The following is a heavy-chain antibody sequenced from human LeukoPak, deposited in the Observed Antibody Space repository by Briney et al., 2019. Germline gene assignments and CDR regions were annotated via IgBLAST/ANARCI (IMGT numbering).Heavy chain of an antibody. D-gene: IGHD6-6*01. CDR3: AREGSMTARPFVSVDY. CDR1: GGSISTYY. V-gene: IGHV4-4*07. J-gene: IGHJ4*02. CDR2: IHTSGSV. Sequence: PSETLSLTCTVSGGSISTYYWSWVRQPAGKGLEWVGRIHTSGSVDYNPSLKSRVTISVDTSKKQFSLTLSSVTAADTAMYYCAREGSMTARPFVSVDYWGQGTLVTVSS.